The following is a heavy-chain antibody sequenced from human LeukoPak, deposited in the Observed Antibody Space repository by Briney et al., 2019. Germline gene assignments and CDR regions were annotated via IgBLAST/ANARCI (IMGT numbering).Heavy chain of an antibody. D-gene: IGHD1-1*01. V-gene: IGHV1-18*01. CDR2: ISAYNGNT. CDR1: GYTFTSYG. Sequence: ASVKVSCTASGYTFTSYGISWVRQAPGQGLEWMGWISAYNGNTNSAQNLQGRVTMTTDPSTGTAYIELRSLPPCNPAVNYVARGMTTGSTRWFDPWGQGTLVTVSS. CDR3: ARGMTTGSTRWFDP. J-gene: IGHJ5*02.